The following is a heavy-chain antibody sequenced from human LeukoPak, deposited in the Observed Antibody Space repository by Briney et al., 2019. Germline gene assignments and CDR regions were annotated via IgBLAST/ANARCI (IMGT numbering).Heavy chain of an antibody. CDR3: ARDRLLWLPRAPMGWFDP. V-gene: IGHV3-30-3*01. CDR2: ISYDGSNK. J-gene: IGHJ5*02. CDR1: GFTFSSYA. D-gene: IGHD3-10*01. Sequence: GGSLRLSCAASGFTFSSYAMHWVRQAPGKGLEWVAVISYDGSNKYYADSVKGRFTISRDNSKNTLYLQMNSLRAEDTAVYYCARDRLLWLPRAPMGWFDPWGQGTLVTVSS.